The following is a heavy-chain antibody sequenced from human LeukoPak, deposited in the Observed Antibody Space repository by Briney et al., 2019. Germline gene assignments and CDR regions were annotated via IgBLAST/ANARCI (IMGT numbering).Heavy chain of an antibody. CDR2: ISSSGSTI. V-gene: IGHV3-11*01. D-gene: IGHD4-17*01. Sequence: GGSLRLSCAASGFTFSDYYMSWIRQAPGKGREGVSYISSSGSTIYYADSVKGRFTISRDNAKNSLYLQMNSLRAEDKAVYYCARDRGTTEEWYYFDYWGQGTLVTVSS. CDR1: GFTFSDYY. J-gene: IGHJ4*02. CDR3: ARDRGTTEEWYYFDY.